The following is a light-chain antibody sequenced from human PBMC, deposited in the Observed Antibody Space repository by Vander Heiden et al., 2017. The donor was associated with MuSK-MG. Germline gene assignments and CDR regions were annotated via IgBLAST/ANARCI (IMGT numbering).Light chain of an antibody. CDR1: SSNIGKNA. J-gene: IGLJ3*02. CDR2: YDD. V-gene: IGLV1-36*01. Sequence: QSVLTQPPSVSEAPRQRVTISCSGSSSNIGKNAVTWYQQLPGKAPKLLIYYDDLVPSGVSDRFSASKSGTSASLAISGLQSEEEADYYCASWDDSLNGVVFGGGTKLTVL. CDR3: ASWDDSLNGVV.